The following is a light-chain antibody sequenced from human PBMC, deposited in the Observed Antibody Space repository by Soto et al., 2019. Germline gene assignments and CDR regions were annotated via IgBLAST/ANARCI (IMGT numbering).Light chain of an antibody. CDR2: DAS. V-gene: IGKV1-5*01. J-gene: IGKJ2*01. CDR1: QNIGTW. Sequence: DIQMTQSPSTLSASVGDRVTITCRASQNIGTWLAWYQQKPGKAPNLLIYDASNLESGVPSRFGGSGSGTEFTLTISSLQPDDFATYYCQQCSSYSYTFGQGTKLEIK. CDR3: QQCSSYSYT.